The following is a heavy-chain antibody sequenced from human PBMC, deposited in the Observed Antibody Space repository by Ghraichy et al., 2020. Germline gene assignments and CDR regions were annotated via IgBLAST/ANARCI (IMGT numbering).Heavy chain of an antibody. D-gene: IGHD3-3*01. Sequence: ASVKVSCKASGYTFTGYYMHWVRQAPGQGLEWMGWINPNSGGTNYAQKFQGRVTMTRDTSISTAYMELSRLRSDDTAVYYCARDERVKYYDFWSGYYHNYWGQGTLVTVSS. CDR1: GYTFTGYY. CDR2: INPNSGGT. J-gene: IGHJ4*02. V-gene: IGHV1-2*02. CDR3: ARDERVKYYDFWSGYYHNY.